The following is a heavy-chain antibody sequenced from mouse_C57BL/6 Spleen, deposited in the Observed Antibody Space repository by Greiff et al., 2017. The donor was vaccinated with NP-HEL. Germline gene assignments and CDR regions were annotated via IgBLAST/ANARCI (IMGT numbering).Heavy chain of an antibody. V-gene: IGHV1-59*01. CDR1: GYTFTSYW. CDR2: IDPSDSYT. Sequence: QVQLQQSGAELVRPGTSVKLSCKASGYTFTSYWMHWVKQRPGQGLEWIGVIDPSDSYTNYNQKFKGKATLTVDTSSSTAYMQLSSLTSEDSAVYYCARGQTLRNYFDYWGQGTTLTVSS. D-gene: IGHD1-1*01. J-gene: IGHJ2*01. CDR3: ARGQTLRNYFDY.